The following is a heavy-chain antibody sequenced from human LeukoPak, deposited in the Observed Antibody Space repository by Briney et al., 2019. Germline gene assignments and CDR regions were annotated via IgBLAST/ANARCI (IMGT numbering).Heavy chain of an antibody. CDR1: GFTFSSYA. J-gene: IGHJ4*02. CDR3: ARDRPDVVVAATPGY. V-gene: IGHV3-30-3*01. D-gene: IGHD2-15*01. Sequence: PGGSPRLSCAASGFTFSSYAMHWVRQAPGKGLEWVAVISYDGSNKYYADSVKGRFTISRDNSKNTLYLQMNSLRAEDTAVYYCARDRPDVVVAATPGYWGQGTLVTVSS. CDR2: ISYDGSNK.